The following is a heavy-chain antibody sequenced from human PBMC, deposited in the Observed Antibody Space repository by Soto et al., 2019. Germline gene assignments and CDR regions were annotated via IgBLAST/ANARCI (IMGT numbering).Heavy chain of an antibody. V-gene: IGHV3-30*18. D-gene: IGHD6-19*01. J-gene: IGHJ4*02. CDR2: VSHDGRNT. CDR1: GFTCSDYA. Sequence: VQLVESGGGVVQPGRSLRLSCAASGFTCSDYAMHWVRQAPGKGLEWVAVVSHDGRNTHYADSVKGRFTISRDSSKNTVFLEMTSLRAEDTAVYYCAKGGRQWLVTSDFNYWGQGALVTVSS. CDR3: AKGGRQWLVTSDFNY.